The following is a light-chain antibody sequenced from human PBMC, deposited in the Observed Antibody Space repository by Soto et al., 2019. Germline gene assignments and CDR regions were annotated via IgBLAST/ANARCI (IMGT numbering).Light chain of an antibody. Sequence: IQLTQSTSSLSASVGDRVTITCRASQGISSHLAWYQQKPGKAPKLLIYAASTLQSGVPSRFSGSGSGTDFTLNISSLQPEDFATYCCQQLASYPLTFGGGTKVEIK. CDR1: QGISSH. V-gene: IGKV1-9*01. CDR3: QQLASYPLT. CDR2: AAS. J-gene: IGKJ4*01.